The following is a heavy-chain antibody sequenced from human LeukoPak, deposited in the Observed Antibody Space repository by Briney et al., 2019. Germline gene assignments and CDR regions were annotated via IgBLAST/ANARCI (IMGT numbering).Heavy chain of an antibody. J-gene: IGHJ5*02. V-gene: IGHV1-3*03. CDR2: INAGNGNT. CDR1: GYTFTSYD. Sequence: ASVKVSCKASGYTFTSYDINWVRQATGQRLEWMGWINAGNGNTKYSQEFQGRVTITRDTSASTAYMELSSLRSEDMAVYYCARGPDYYDSSGYYWSYNWFDPWGQGTLVTVSS. D-gene: IGHD3-22*01. CDR3: ARGPDYYDSSGYYWSYNWFDP.